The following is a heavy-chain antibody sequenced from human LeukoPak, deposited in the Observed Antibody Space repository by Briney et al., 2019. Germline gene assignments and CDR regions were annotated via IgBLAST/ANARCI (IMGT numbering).Heavy chain of an antibody. CDR1: GFTFSNFW. Sequence: SAGSLTLSCAVSGFTFSNFWMSWVRQAPGRGLEWVANIHPEGNEKYHVESVKGRFTISRDNAKNSLFLQMNGLRVEDTAVYYCARGDAFSGDHWGQGTLVTVSS. CDR3: ARGDAFSGDH. J-gene: IGHJ4*02. V-gene: IGHV3-7*04. CDR2: IHPEGNEK.